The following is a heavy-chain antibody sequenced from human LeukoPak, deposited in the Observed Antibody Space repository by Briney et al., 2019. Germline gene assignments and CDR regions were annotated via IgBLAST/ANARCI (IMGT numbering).Heavy chain of an antibody. CDR1: GXSFTSYC. D-gene: IGHD6-19*01. J-gene: IGHJ4*02. V-gene: IGHV5-51*01. CDR2: IYPGDSDT. CDR3: ARRTYASGWYAGY. Sequence: PGESLKISCKGSGXSFTSYCIGWVRQLPGKGLERMGIIYPGDSDTRYSPSFQGQVTISADKSIDTAYLQWSSLKVSDTAVYYCARRTYASGWYAGYWGQGTLVTVSS.